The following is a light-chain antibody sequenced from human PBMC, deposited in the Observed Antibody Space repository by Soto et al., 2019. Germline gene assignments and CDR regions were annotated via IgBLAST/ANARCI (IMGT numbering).Light chain of an antibody. CDR1: QSVSSSY. CDR3: QQYDDSIT. V-gene: IGKV3-20*01. J-gene: IGKJ5*01. Sequence: EIVLTQSPDTLSLSPGESATLSCRASQSVSSSYLAWYQQKPGRAPRLLIYGASNRATGIPDRFSGSGSGTDFTLTISRLEPEDFVVFYCQQYDDSITFGQGTRLEIE. CDR2: GAS.